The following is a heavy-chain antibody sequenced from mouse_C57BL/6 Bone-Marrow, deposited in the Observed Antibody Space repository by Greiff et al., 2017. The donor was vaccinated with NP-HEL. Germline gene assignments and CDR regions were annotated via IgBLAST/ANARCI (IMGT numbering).Heavy chain of an antibody. J-gene: IGHJ3*01. CDR1: GFTFSSYG. CDR3: ARRDSSGSWFAY. CDR2: ISSGGSYT. V-gene: IGHV5-6*02. Sequence: EVKLMESGGDLVKPGGSLKLSCAASGFTFSSYGMSWVRQTPDKRLEWVATISSGGSYTYYPDSVKGRFTISRDNAKNTLYLQMSSLKSEDTAMYYCARRDSSGSWFAYGGQGTLGTVSA. D-gene: IGHD3-2*02.